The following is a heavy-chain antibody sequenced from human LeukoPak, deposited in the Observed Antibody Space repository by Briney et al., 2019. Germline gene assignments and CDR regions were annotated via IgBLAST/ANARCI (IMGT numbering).Heavy chain of an antibody. CDR2: INPNSGGT. V-gene: IGHV1-2*02. J-gene: IGHJ6*03. D-gene: IGHD2-2*01. CDR3: ARDLSRRVPAAHYYMDV. Sequence: ASVKVSCKASGYTFTGYYMHWVRQAPGQGLEWMGWINPNSGGTNYAQKFQGRVTMTRDTSISTAYMELSRLRSDDTAVYYCARDLSRRVPAAHYYMDVWGKGTTVTVPS. CDR1: GYTFTGYY.